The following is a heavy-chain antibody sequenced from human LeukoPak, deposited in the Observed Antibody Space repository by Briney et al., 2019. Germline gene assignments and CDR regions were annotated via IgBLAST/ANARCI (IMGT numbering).Heavy chain of an antibody. CDR2: IYYSGTT. Sequence: SETLSLTCTVSGGSISSSSYYWGWIRQPPGKGLEWIGTIYYSGTTYYNPSLKSRVTISVDTSKNQFSLKLSSVTAADTAVYYCARHPSDYGPYYYYMDVWGKRTTVTVSS. CDR3: ARHPSDYGPYYYYMDV. D-gene: IGHD4-17*01. CDR1: GGSISSSSYY. J-gene: IGHJ6*03. V-gene: IGHV4-39*01.